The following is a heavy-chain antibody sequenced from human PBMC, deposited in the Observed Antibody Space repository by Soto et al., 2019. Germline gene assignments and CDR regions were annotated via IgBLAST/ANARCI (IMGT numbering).Heavy chain of an antibody. Sequence: SVKVSCKASGGTFSSYAISWVRQAPGQGLEWMGGIIPIFGTANYAQKFQGRVTITADESTSTAYMELSSLRSEDTAVYYCARVPVSYGSGSYSYYYYYYGMDVWGQGTTVTVSS. V-gene: IGHV1-69*13. CDR3: ARVPVSYGSGSYSYYYYYYGMDV. J-gene: IGHJ6*02. D-gene: IGHD3-10*01. CDR2: IIPIFGTA. CDR1: GGTFSSYA.